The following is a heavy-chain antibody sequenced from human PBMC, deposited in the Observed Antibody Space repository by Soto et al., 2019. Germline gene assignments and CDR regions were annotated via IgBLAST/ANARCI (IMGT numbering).Heavy chain of an antibody. Sequence: ASVKVSCKASGYTFTSYAMHWVRQAPGQRLEWMGWINAGNGNTKYSQKFQGRVTITRDTSASTAYMALSSLRSEDTAVYYCARAVAVFSFFTNNYAFDSWGQGTMVTVSS. D-gene: IGHD6-19*01. CDR2: INAGNGNT. J-gene: IGHJ3*02. CDR3: ARAVAVFSFFTNNYAFDS. CDR1: GYTFTSYA. V-gene: IGHV1-3*01.